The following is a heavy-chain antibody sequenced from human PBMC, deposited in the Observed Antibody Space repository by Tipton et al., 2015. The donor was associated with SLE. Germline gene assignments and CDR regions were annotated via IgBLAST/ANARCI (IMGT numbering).Heavy chain of an antibody. Sequence: TLSLTCTVSGGSISSHYWSWIWQPPGKGLEWIGYIYYSGSTYYNPSLKSRVTISVDTSKNQFSLKLSSVTAADTAVYYCARCIVGATGWFDPWGQGTLVTVSS. CDR2: IYYSGST. CDR1: GGSISSHY. CDR3: ARCIVGATGWFDP. J-gene: IGHJ5*02. V-gene: IGHV4-59*11. D-gene: IGHD1-26*01.